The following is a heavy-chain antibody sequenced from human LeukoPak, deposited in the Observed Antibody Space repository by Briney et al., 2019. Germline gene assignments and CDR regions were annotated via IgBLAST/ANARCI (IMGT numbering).Heavy chain of an antibody. D-gene: IGHD2-2*01. CDR3: ARGPLVVVPAAIVPGGHFGY. CDR1: GYTFTGYY. CDR2: INPNSGGT. V-gene: IGHV1-2*02. Sequence: ASVKVSCKASGYTFTGYYMHWVRPAPGQGLEWMGWINPNSGGTNYARKFQGRVTMTRDTSISTAYMELSRLRSDDTAVYYCARGPLVVVPAAIVPGGHFGYWGQGTLVTVSS. J-gene: IGHJ4*02.